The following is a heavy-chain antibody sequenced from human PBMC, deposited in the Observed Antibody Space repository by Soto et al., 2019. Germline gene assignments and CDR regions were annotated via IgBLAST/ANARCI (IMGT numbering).Heavy chain of an antibody. V-gene: IGHV4-31*03. CDR3: ARDRYYGSGSYYVDAFDI. D-gene: IGHD3-10*01. Sequence: SETLSLTCTVSGGSISSGGYYWSWIRQHPGKGLEWIGYIYYSGSTYYNPSLKSRVTISVDTSKNQFSLKLSSVTAADTAVYYCARDRYYGSGSYYVDAFDIWGQGTMVTVSS. CDR2: IYYSGST. CDR1: GGSISSGGYY. J-gene: IGHJ3*02.